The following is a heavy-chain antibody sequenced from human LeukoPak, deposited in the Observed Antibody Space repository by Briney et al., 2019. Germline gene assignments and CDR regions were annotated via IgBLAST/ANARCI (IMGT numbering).Heavy chain of an antibody. CDR2: IYSSGST. Sequence: GGSLRLSCAASGFTVSTNYMTWVRQAPGKGLEWVSVIYSSGSTYYADSVKGRFTISRDNSKNTLYLPMNSLRAEDTAVYYCARVPYGGSSGSWGQGTLVTVSS. D-gene: IGHD2-15*01. V-gene: IGHV3-53*01. J-gene: IGHJ5*02. CDR1: GFTVSTNY. CDR3: ARVPYGGSSGS.